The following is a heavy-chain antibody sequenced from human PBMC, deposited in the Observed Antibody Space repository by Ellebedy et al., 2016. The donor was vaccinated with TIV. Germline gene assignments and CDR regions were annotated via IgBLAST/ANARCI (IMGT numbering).Heavy chain of an antibody. CDR3: ARESTSLGGKRYFDY. J-gene: IGHJ4*02. CDR2: IIPILGIA. CDR1: GGTFSSYA. D-gene: IGHD4-23*01. V-gene: IGHV1-69*10. Sequence: SVKVSCKASGGTFSSYAISWVRQAPGQGLEWMGGIIPILGIANYAQKFQGRVTITADKSTSTAYMELSSLRSEDTAVYYCARESTSLGGKRYFDYWGQGALVTVSS.